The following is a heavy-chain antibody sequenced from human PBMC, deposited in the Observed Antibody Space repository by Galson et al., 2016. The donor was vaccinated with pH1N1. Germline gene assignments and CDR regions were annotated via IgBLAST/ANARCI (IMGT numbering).Heavy chain of an antibody. CDR1: GFIFNEYA. D-gene: IGHD2-8*01. J-gene: IGHJ3*01. CDR2: TLWNGRST. V-gene: IGHV3-20*04. CDR3: VRKAYGDAFDS. Sequence: SLRLSCAASGFIFNEYAMVWVRQAPGKGLGWVSDTLWNGRSTNYGESVRGRFTVSRHNAKKSLFLQMDSLRVEDTAFYYCVRKAYGDAFDSWGQGTLVIVSS.